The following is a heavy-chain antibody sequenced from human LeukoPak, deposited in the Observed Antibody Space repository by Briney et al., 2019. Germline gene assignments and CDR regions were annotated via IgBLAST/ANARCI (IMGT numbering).Heavy chain of an antibody. CDR1: GGSIISDNYY. V-gene: IGHV4-39*07. CDR2: AYYNGET. Sequence: SETLPLTCTVSGGSIISDNYYWAWIRQPPGKGLEWIGSAYYNGETYYNPSLKSRVTISVDTSKSQFSLKLSSVTAADTAVYYCARGGGSYYQSWFDPWGQGTLVTVSS. J-gene: IGHJ5*02. D-gene: IGHD1-26*01. CDR3: ARGGGSYYQSWFDP.